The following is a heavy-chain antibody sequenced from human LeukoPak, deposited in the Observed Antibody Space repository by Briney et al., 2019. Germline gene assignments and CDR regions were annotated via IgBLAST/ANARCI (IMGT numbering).Heavy chain of an antibody. CDR3: AREGAAAGTTPEFDY. CDR2: ISYDGSNK. D-gene: IGHD6-13*01. Sequence: PGGSLRLSCAASGFTFSSYAMHWVRQAPGKGLEWVAVISYDGSNKYYADSVKGRFTISRDNSKNTLYLQMNSLRAEDTAVYYCAREGAAAGTTPEFDYWGQGTLVTVSS. CDR1: GFTFSSYA. J-gene: IGHJ4*02. V-gene: IGHV3-30*04.